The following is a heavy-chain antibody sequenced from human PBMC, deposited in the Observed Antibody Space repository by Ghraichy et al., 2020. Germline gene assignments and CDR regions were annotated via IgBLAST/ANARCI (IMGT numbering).Heavy chain of an antibody. CDR1: GFTFSSYA. CDR3: AKDSLQLYYYDSSGYLLDY. J-gene: IGHJ4*02. V-gene: IGHV3-23*01. CDR2: ISGSGGST. Sequence: GGSLRLSCAASGFTFSSYAMSWVRQAPGKGLEWVSAISGSGGSTYYADSVKGRFTISRDNSKNTLYLQMNSLRAEDTAVYYCAKDSLQLYYYDSSGYLLDYWGQGTLVTVSS. D-gene: IGHD3-22*01.